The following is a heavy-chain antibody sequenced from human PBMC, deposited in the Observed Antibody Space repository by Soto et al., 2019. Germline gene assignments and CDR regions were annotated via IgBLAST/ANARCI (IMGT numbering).Heavy chain of an antibody. CDR1: GFTFSSYG. D-gene: IGHD5-18*01. CDR2: IWYDGSNK. V-gene: IGHV3-33*01. Sequence: GGSLRLSCAASGFTFSSYGMHWVRQAPGKGLEWVAVIWYDGSNKYYADSVKGRFTISRDNSKNTLYLQMNSLRAEDTAVYYWVRDPGYGMYYFDYCGQVTLVTVSS. CDR3: VRDPGYGMYYFDY. J-gene: IGHJ4*02.